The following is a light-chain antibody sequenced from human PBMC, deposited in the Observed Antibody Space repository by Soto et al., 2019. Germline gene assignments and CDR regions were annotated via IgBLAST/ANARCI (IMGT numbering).Light chain of an antibody. CDR3: QSYDSSLSAVV. Sequence: QSVLTQPPSVSGAPGQRVTISRTGNTSNIGAGYDVHWYQQLPGTAPTLLIYINNNRPSGVPDRFSGSKSGTSASLAITGLQAEDEADYYCQSYDSSLSAVVFGGGTKLTVL. CDR1: TSNIGAGYD. CDR2: INN. J-gene: IGLJ3*02. V-gene: IGLV1-40*01.